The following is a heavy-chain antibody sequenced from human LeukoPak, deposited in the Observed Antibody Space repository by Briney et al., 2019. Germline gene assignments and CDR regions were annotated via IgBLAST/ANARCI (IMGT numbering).Heavy chain of an antibody. Sequence: PSETLSLTCTVSNVSINSYYWTWIRQPPGKGLEWLGHITYSGSASYIPSLRSRVSISVDPSKNQFSLRLSSVTAADTAVYYCAGSDGYPYIDSFDFWGQGTMVTVSS. V-gene: IGHV4-59*01. CDR2: ITYSGSA. CDR1: NVSINSYY. CDR3: AGSDGYPYIDSFDF. D-gene: IGHD5-24*01. J-gene: IGHJ3*01.